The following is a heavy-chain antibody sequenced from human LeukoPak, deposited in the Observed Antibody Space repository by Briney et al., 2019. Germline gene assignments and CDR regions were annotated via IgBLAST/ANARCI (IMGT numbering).Heavy chain of an antibody. Sequence: SETLSLTCTVSGYSISSGYYWGWIRQPPGKGLEWIGSIYHSGSTYYNPSLKSRVTISVDTSKNQFSLQLNSVTPEDTAVYYCARSPLAPSGSPNYYMDVWGKGTTVTISS. CDR1: GYSISSGYY. V-gene: IGHV4-38-2*02. CDR3: ARSPLAPSGSPNYYMDV. CDR2: IYHSGST. D-gene: IGHD3-10*01. J-gene: IGHJ6*03.